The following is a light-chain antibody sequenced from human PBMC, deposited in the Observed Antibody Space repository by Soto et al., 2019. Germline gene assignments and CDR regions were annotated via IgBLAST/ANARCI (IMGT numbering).Light chain of an antibody. CDR1: NIGNKR. CDR2: DDG. J-gene: IGLJ1*01. Sequence: SYDLTQAPSVSVAPGQTARITCGGINIGNKRVHWYQQKPGQAPVLVVYDDGDRPSGIPERFSGSNSGTTATLTVSRVEAGAEADHYCQVWDSSSDHYVFGNGTKVTVL. CDR3: QVWDSSSDHYV. V-gene: IGLV3-21*02.